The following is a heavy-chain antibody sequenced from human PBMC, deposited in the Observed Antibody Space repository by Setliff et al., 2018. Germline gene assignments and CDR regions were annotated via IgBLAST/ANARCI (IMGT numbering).Heavy chain of an antibody. CDR3: ARDKPEGYNFWSGYLGGGLMDV. CDR2: IYYSGST. Sequence: PSETLSLTCTVSGGSISSSSYYWGWIRQPPGKGLEWIGSIYYSGSTYYNPSLKSRVTISVDTSKNQFSLKLSSVTAADTAMYYCARDKPEGYNFWSGYLGGGLMDVWGQGTTVTVSS. J-gene: IGHJ6*02. V-gene: IGHV4-39*07. D-gene: IGHD3-3*01. CDR1: GGSISSSSYY.